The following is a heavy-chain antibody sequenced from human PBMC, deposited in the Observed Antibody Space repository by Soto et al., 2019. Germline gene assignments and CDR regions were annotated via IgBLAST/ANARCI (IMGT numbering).Heavy chain of an antibody. CDR1: GFTFSGSA. V-gene: IGHV3-73*02. CDR2: IRSKANSYAI. D-gene: IGHD2-2*01. CDR3: TRREGYCSRTNCPNWFDP. Sequence: EVQLVESGGGLVQPGGSLKLSCAASGFTFSGSAMHWVRQASGKGLEGVGRIRSKANSYAIAYAASVEGRFTISRDDSKNTAYLQMNRLNSEDTAVYYCTRREGYCSRTNCPNWFDPWGQGTLVTVSS. J-gene: IGHJ5*02.